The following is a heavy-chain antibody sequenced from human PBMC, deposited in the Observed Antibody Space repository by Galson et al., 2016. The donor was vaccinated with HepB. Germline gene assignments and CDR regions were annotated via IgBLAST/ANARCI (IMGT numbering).Heavy chain of an antibody. CDR3: AKMSESLTYYYGMDV. V-gene: IGHV3-7*01. J-gene: IGHJ6*02. D-gene: IGHD1-26*01. Sequence: SLRLSCAASGFTFSTYYMDWVRQAPGKGLEWVANIKQDGGGKYYVDSVKGRFTISRDNAEKSLYLQMNSLRAEDTAVYYCAKMSESLTYYYGMDVWGQGTTVTVSS. CDR2: IKQDGGGK. CDR1: GFTFSTYY.